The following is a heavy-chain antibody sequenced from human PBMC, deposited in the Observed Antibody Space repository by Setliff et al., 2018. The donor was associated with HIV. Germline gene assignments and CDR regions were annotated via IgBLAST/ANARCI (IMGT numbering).Heavy chain of an antibody. Sequence: SETLSLTCTVSGGSISGYYWAWIRQPPGKRLEWVASIYYSGSTYYNPSLERRATISEASSKKQLSLELISVTAADTAIYYCARVRAVAGSPPDTWGQGTLVTVSS. V-gene: IGHV4-39*07. CDR2: IYYSGST. D-gene: IGHD6-19*01. CDR1: GGSISGYY. CDR3: ARVRAVAGSPPDT. J-gene: IGHJ5*02.